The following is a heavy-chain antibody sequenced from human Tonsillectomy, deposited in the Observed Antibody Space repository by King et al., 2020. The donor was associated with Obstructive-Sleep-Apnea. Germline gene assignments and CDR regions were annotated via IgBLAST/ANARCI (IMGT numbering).Heavy chain of an antibody. CDR2: ISSSSSYI. V-gene: IGHV3-21*01. CDR1: GFTFSSYS. D-gene: IGHD3-10*01. CDR3: ARAGSPAVYGSGSPGYYFDY. Sequence: VQLVESGGGLVKPGGSLRLSCAASGFTFSSYSMNWVRQAPGKGLEWVSSISSSSSYIYYADSVKGRFTISRDNAKNSLYLQMNSLRAEDTAVYYCARAGSPAVYGSGSPGYYFDYWGQGTLVTVSS. J-gene: IGHJ4*02.